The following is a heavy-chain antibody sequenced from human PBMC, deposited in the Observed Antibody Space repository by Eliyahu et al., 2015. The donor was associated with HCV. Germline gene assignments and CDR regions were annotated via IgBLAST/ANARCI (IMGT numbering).Heavy chain of an antibody. CDR1: GFTFSSYS. J-gene: IGHJ4*02. CDR3: ARGTPSGSYLGPLFNY. CDR2: FGVVVIP. Sequence: EVQLVESGGGLVQPGGSLRLSCAASGFTFSSYSMNWVRQAPGKGLEWVSYHTFGVVVIPYTDSVKGRFTISRDNAKNSLYLQMNSLRDEDTAVYYCARGTPSGSYLGPLFNYWGQGTLVTVSS. V-gene: IGHV3-48*02. D-gene: IGHD1-26*01.